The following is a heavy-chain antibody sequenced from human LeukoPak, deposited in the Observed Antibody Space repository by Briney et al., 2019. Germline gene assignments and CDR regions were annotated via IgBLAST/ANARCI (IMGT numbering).Heavy chain of an antibody. Sequence: ASGKVSCKASGYTFTSYDINWVRQATGQGLEWMGWMNPNSGNTGYAQKFQGRVTMTRNTSISTAYMELSSLRSEDTAVYYCARVVPAANYGDYYFDYWGQGTLVTVSS. V-gene: IGHV1-8*01. J-gene: IGHJ4*02. CDR1: GYTFTSYD. CDR2: MNPNSGNT. D-gene: IGHD2-2*01. CDR3: ARVVPAANYGDYYFDY.